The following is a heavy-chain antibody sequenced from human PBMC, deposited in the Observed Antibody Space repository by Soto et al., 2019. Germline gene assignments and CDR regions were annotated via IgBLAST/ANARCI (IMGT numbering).Heavy chain of an antibody. J-gene: IGHJ6*02. CDR2: IWYDGSNK. D-gene: IGHD2-2*01. CDR3: ARGRVVVPAAIAVYYYYYGMDV. V-gene: IGHV3-33*01. CDR1: GFTFSSYG. Sequence: GGSLRLSCAASGFTFSSYGMHWVRQAPGKGLEWVAVIWYDGSNKYYADSVKGRFTISRDNSKNTLYLQMNSLRAEDTAVYYCARGRVVVPAAIAVYYYYYGMDVWGQGTTVTVS.